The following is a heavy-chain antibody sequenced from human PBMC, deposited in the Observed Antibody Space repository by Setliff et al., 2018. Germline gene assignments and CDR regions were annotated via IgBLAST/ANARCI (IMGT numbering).Heavy chain of an antibody. CDR2: IYTSGST. V-gene: IGHV4-4*08. J-gene: IGHJ1*01. CDR1: GGSISSHY. D-gene: IGHD4-17*01. Sequence: SETLSLTCTVSGGSISSHYWSWIRQPPGKGLEWIGSIYTSGSTNYNPSLKSRVTISVDTSKNQFSMKLSSVTAADPAVYYCARGVDYGDYEGSKYFQHWGQGTLVTVSS. CDR3: ARGVDYGDYEGSKYFQH.